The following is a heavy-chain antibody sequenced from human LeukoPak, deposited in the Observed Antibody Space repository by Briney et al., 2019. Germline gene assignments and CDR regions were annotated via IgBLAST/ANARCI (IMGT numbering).Heavy chain of an antibody. Sequence: GGSLRLSCAASGFTFDDYAMHWVRQAPGKGLEWVSGISWNSGSIGYADSVKGRFTISRDNAKNSLYLQMNSLRAEDMALYYCAKAGRDSGSYSYYFDYWGQGTLVTVSS. CDR1: GFTFDDYA. V-gene: IGHV3-9*03. CDR3: AKAGRDSGSYSYYFDY. J-gene: IGHJ4*02. D-gene: IGHD1-26*01. CDR2: ISWNSGSI.